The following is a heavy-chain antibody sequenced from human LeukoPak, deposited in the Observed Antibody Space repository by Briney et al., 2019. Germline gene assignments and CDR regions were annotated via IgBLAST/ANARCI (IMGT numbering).Heavy chain of an antibody. J-gene: IGHJ4*02. CDR3: ARDYYDSSGYSDY. Sequence: ASVKVSCKASGGTFSSYAISWVRQAPGQGLEWMGRIIPIFGTANYAQKFQGRVTITTDKSTSTAYMELSSLRSEDTAVYYCARDYYDSSGYSDYWGQGTLVTVSS. CDR1: GGTFSSYA. V-gene: IGHV1-69*05. CDR2: IIPIFGTA. D-gene: IGHD3-22*01.